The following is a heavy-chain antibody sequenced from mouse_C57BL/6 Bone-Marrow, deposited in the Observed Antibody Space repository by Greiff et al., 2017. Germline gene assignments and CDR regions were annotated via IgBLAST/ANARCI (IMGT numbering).Heavy chain of an antibody. CDR1: GYTFTDYE. J-gene: IGHJ3*01. D-gene: IGHD1-1*01. CDR3: TRGGCYGRGLFAY. CDR2: IDPAAGGT. V-gene: IGHV1-15*01. Sequence: VQLQQSGAELVRPGASVTLSCKASGYTFTDYEMHWVKQTPVHGLEWIGAIDPAAGGTAYNQKFKGKAILTADKSSSTAYMELRSLTSEDSAVYDCTRGGCYGRGLFAYWGQGTMVTVSA.